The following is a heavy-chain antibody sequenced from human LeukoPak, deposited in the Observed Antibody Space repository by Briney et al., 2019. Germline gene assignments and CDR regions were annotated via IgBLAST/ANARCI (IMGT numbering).Heavy chain of an antibody. D-gene: IGHD3-3*01. V-gene: IGHV4-61*02. CDR1: GGSISSGSYY. J-gene: IGHJ6*02. Sequence: SETLSLTCTVSGGSISSGSYYWSWIRQPAGKGLEWIGRIYTSGSTNYSPSLKSRVTISVDTSKNQFSLKLSSVTAADTAVYYCARRTEWPYYYGMDVWGQGTTVTVSS. CDR3: ARRTEWPYYYGMDV. CDR2: IYTSGST.